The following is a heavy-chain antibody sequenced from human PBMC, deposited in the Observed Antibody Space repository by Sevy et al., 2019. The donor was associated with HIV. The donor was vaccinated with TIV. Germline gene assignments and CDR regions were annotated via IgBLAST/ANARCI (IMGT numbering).Heavy chain of an antibody. CDR3: ARAPSGSQGPGQYFHH. D-gene: IGHD1-26*01. J-gene: IGHJ1*01. V-gene: IGHV1-18*01. Sequence: ASVKVSCKASGYTFTNYHITWVRQAPVQGLEWMGWITPNNGNTNYARRLQGRVTMTTDTSTATAYMELRNLRSDDTAVYFCARAPSGSQGPGQYFHHWGQGTLVTVSS. CDR2: ITPNNGNT. CDR1: GYTFTNYH.